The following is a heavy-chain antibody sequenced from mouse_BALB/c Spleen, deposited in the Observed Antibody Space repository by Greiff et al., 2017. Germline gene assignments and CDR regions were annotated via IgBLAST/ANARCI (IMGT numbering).Heavy chain of an antibody. CDR3: AILYYDYENFDY. V-gene: IGHV5-6-5*01. CDR2: ISSGGST. CDR1: GFTFSSYA. Sequence: EVMLVESGGGLVKPGGSLKLSCAASGFTFSSYAMSWVRQTPEKRLEWVASISSGGSTYYPDSVKGRFTISRDNARNILYLQMSSLRSEDTAMYYCAILYYDYENFDYWGQGTTLTVSS. D-gene: IGHD2-4*01. J-gene: IGHJ2*01.